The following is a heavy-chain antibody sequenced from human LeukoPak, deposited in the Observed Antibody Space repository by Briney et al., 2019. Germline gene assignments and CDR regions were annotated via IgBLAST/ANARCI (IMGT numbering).Heavy chain of an antibody. V-gene: IGHV4-59*01. CDR1: GGSISSYY. J-gene: IGHJ4*02. Sequence: SETLSLTCTVSGGSISSYYWSWIRQPPGKGLEWIGYIYYSGSTNYNPSLKSRVTISVDTSKNQFSLKLSSVTAADTAVYYCARLLVLRSSGWPYFDYWGQGTLVTVSS. D-gene: IGHD6-19*01. CDR2: IYYSGST. CDR3: ARLLVLRSSGWPYFDY.